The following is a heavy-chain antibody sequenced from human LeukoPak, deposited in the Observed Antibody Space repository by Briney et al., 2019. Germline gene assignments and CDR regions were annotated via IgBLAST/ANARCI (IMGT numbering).Heavy chain of an antibody. CDR2: IKQDGSEK. CDR3: ARVSSSWYPFDY. D-gene: IGHD6-13*01. Sequence: GALRLSCAASGFTFSSYGMHWVRQAPGKGLEWVANIKQDGSEKYYVDSAKGRFTISRDNAKNSLYLQMNSLRAEDTAVYYCARVSSSWYPFDYWGQGTLVTVSS. V-gene: IGHV3-7*01. J-gene: IGHJ4*02. CDR1: GFTFSSYG.